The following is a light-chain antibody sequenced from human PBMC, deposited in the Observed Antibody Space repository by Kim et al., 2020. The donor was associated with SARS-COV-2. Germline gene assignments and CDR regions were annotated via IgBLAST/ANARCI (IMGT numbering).Light chain of an antibody. CDR1: SGHSSYA. CDR3: QTWVTGIGV. J-gene: IGLJ3*02. CDR2: VNSDGRH. V-gene: IGLV4-69*01. Sequence: QPVLTQSPSASASLGASVKLTCTLSSGHSSYAIAWHQHHPEKGRRYLMKVNSDGRHSKGDGIPDRFSGSSSGAERYLTISSLQSDDEADYYCQTWVTGIGVFGGGTKVTVL.